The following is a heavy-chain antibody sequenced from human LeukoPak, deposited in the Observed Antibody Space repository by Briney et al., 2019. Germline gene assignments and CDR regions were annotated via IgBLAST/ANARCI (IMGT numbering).Heavy chain of an antibody. CDR1: GFTFSSYC. D-gene: IGHD4-17*01. J-gene: IGHJ4*02. CDR2: ISSSSSYI. Sequence: GGSLRLSCAASGFTFSSYCMNWVRQAPGKGLEWVSSISSSSSYIYYADSVKGRFTISRDNAKNSLYLQMNSLRAEDTAVYYCARDHDDRDLVVSSSFDYWGQGTLVTVSS. V-gene: IGHV3-21*01. CDR3: ARDHDDRDLVVSSSFDY.